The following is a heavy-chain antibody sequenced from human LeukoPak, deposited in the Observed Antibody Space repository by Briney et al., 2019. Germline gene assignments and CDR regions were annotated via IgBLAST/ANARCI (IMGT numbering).Heavy chain of an antibody. CDR1: GFTFDDYA. D-gene: IGHD2-2*02. Sequence: PGGSLRLSCAASGFTFDDYAMHWARQAPGKGLEWVSGISWNSGSIGYADSVKGRFTISRDNAKNSLYLQMNSLRAEDTALYYCAKSFQPLLYPVGWFDPWGQGTLVTVSS. J-gene: IGHJ5*02. CDR2: ISWNSGSI. V-gene: IGHV3-9*01. CDR3: AKSFQPLLYPVGWFDP.